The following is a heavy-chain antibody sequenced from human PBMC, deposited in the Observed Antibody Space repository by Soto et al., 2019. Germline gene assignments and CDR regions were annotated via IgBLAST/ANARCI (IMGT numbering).Heavy chain of an antibody. CDR1: GGSISSNY. V-gene: IGHV4-59*01. Sequence: SETLSLTCTVSGGSISSNYWSWIRQPPGKGLEWIGYIYNRGSANYNPSLKSRATISVDTSKSQFSLRLTSVTAADTAVYFCATLRSSPFASWGQGXLVTVSS. J-gene: IGHJ4*02. CDR3: ATLRSSPFAS. CDR2: IYNRGSA.